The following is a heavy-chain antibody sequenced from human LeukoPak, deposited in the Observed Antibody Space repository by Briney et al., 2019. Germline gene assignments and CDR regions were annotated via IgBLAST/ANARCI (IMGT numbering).Heavy chain of an antibody. CDR3: ARVALMVYDPRNDAFDI. CDR2: ITFSSSHI. Sequence: PGGSLRLSCAASGFTFSGYVMTWVRQAPGKGLECVSSITFSSSHIYYADSVKGRFTISRDNAKNTLYLQMNSLRAEDTAVYYCARVALMVYDPRNDAFDIWGQGTMVTVSS. V-gene: IGHV3-21*01. J-gene: IGHJ3*02. CDR1: GFTFSGYV. D-gene: IGHD2-8*01.